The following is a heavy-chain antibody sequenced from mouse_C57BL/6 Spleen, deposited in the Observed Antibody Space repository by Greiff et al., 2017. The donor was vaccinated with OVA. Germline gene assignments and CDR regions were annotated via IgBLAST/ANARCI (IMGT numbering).Heavy chain of an antibody. CDR3: ARPEDYYDSTPFAY. CDR1: GFTFSDYG. CDR2: ISSGSSTI. Sequence: EVKLMESGGGLVKPGGSLKLSCAASGFTFSDYGMHWVRQAPEKGLEWVAYISSGSSTIYYADTVKGRFTISRDNAKNTLFLQMTSLRSEDTAMYYCARPEDYYDSTPFAYWGQGTLVTVSA. V-gene: IGHV5-17*01. J-gene: IGHJ3*01. D-gene: IGHD1-1*01.